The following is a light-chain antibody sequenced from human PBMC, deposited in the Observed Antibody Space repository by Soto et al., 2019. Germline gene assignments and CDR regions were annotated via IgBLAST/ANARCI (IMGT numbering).Light chain of an antibody. J-gene: IGKJ1*01. Sequence: AIQMTQSPSSLSASVGDRVTITCRASQGIRSELAWYQQKPGKAPNLLIYAASTLQSGVPSRFSGSGSGTDFTLTIISLQPEDFATYYCLHDYNYPRTFGQGTRVEVK. CDR3: LHDYNYPRT. V-gene: IGKV1-6*01. CDR1: QGIRSE. CDR2: AAS.